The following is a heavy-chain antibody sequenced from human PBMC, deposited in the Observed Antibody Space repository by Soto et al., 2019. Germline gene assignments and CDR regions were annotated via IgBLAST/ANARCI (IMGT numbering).Heavy chain of an antibody. J-gene: IGHJ4*02. D-gene: IGHD3-22*01. CDR3: ARDVDYYDSSGYFDY. Sequence: KASETLSLTCTVSGGSISSYYWSWIRQPPGKGLEWIGYIYYSGSTNYNPSLKSRVTISVDTSKNQFSLKLSSVTATDTAVYYCARDVDYYDSSGYFDYWGQGTLVTVSS. CDR1: GGSISSYY. CDR2: IYYSGST. V-gene: IGHV4-59*01.